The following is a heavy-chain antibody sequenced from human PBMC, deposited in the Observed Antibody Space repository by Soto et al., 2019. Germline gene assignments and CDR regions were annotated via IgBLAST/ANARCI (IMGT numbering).Heavy chain of an antibody. D-gene: IGHD3-10*01. J-gene: IGHJ4*02. Sequence: QVQLVQSGAEVKKPGASVKVSCKTSGYTFTTYGISWVRQAPGQGLEWMGWISAYNGNTKYAQKLQGRVTMTANTSRSTDYLDLRSLTSDDTAVYCCTSGWLWEFVDYFDYGGQGTLVTLSS. CDR1: GYTFTTYG. CDR2: ISAYNGNT. CDR3: TSGWLWEFVDYFDY. V-gene: IGHV1-18*01.